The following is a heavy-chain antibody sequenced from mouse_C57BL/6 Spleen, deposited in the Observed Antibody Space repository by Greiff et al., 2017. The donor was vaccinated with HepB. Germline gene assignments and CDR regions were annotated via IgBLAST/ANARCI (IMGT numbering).Heavy chain of an antibody. V-gene: IGHV3-1*01. CDR2: ISYSGST. Sequence: EVQLQESGPGMVKPSQSLSLTCTVTGYSITSGYDWHWIRHFPGNKLEWMGYISYSGSTNYNPSLKSRISITHDTSKNHFFLKLNSVTTEDTATYYCARRSLRRGFSYAMDYWGQGTSVTVSS. CDR3: ARRSLRRGFSYAMDY. J-gene: IGHJ4*01. CDR1: GYSITSGYD. D-gene: IGHD1-2*01.